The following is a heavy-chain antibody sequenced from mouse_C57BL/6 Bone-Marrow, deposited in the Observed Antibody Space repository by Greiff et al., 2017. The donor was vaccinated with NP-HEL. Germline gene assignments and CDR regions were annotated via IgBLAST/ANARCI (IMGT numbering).Heavy chain of an antibody. J-gene: IGHJ3*01. CDR3: ARWGYDYDVGFAY. D-gene: IGHD2-4*01. CDR1: GYAFSSSW. Sequence: QVQLQQSGPELVKPGASVKISCKASGYAFSSSWMNWVKQRPGKGLEWIGRIYPGDGDTNYNGKFKGKATLTADKSSSTAYMQLSSLTSEDSAVYFCARWGYDYDVGFAYWGQGTLVTVSA. CDR2: IYPGDGDT. V-gene: IGHV1-82*01.